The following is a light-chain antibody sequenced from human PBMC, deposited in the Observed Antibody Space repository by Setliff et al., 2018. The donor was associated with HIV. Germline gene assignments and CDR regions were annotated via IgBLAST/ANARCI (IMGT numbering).Light chain of an antibody. CDR2: DTN. J-gene: IGLJ2*01. CDR1: TGPVTTTHY. V-gene: IGLV7-46*01. Sequence: VVTQEPSLTVSPGGTVTLTCGSSTGPVTTTHYPYWIQQKPGQAPRTLIFDTNNKHSWTPARFSGSLLGGKGALTLSGARPEDEADYYCLLSYSGSVGFGRGTK. CDR3: LLSYSGSVG.